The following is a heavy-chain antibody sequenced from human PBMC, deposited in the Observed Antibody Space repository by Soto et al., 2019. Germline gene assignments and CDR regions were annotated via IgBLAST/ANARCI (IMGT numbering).Heavy chain of an antibody. CDR3: AKVIVVVTADRGRYFQH. J-gene: IGHJ1*01. CDR2: ISGTGFST. Sequence: EVQLLESGGGLVQPGGSLRLSCAASGFTFSSYAMNWVRQAPGKGLEWVSAISGTGFSTYYTDSVKGRFTISRDNSMNSLYLQINSLRAEDTAGYYCAKVIVVVTADRGRYFQHWGQGTLVTVSS. V-gene: IGHV3-23*01. D-gene: IGHD2-21*02. CDR1: GFTFSSYA.